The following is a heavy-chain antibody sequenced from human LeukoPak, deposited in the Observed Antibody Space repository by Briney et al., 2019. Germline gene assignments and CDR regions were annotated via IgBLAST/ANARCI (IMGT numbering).Heavy chain of an antibody. CDR1: GFTFSSYA. D-gene: IGHD3-16*02. CDR2: ISSNGGST. CDR3: AREMITFGGVIANLDAFDI. Sequence: GSLRLSCAASGFTFSSYAMHWVRQAPGKGLEYVSAISSNGGSTYYANSVKGRFTISRDNSKNTLYLQMGSLRAEDMAVYYCAREMITFGGVIANLDAFDIWGQGTMVTVSS. V-gene: IGHV3-64*01. J-gene: IGHJ3*02.